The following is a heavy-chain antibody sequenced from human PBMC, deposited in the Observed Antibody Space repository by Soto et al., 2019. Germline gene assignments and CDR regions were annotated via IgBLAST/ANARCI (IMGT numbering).Heavy chain of an antibody. V-gene: IGHV1-58*01. Sequence: GASVKVSCKASGFTFTSSAVQWVRQARGQRLEWIGWIVVGSGNTNYAQKFQERVTITRDMSTSTAYMELSSLRSEDTAVYYCAAPTMIVVAHITQGFDIWGQGTMVTVSS. J-gene: IGHJ3*02. CDR2: IVVGSGNT. CDR1: GFTFTSSA. D-gene: IGHD3-22*01. CDR3: AAPTMIVVAHITQGFDI.